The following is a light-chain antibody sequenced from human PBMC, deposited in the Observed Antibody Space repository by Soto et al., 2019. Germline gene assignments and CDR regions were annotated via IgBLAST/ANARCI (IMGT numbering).Light chain of an antibody. J-gene: IGKJ1*01. CDR2: DAS. V-gene: IGKV1-39*01. CDR1: QSIRKY. CDR3: QQYGRHWT. Sequence: DIQMTQSPSSLSASVGDRVIITCRASQSIRKYLNWYQHKPGKVPTLLIYDASSLQSGAPSRFSGSGSGTEFTLTISSLQPDDFATYYCQQYGRHWTFGQGTKVDIK.